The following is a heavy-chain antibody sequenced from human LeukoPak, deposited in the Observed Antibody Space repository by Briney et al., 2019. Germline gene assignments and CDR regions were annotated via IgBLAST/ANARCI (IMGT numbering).Heavy chain of an antibody. J-gene: IGHJ4*02. V-gene: IGHV4-39*01. CDR1: GGSISSSSYY. CDR3: ARRAVTPLWDTYFFDY. D-gene: IGHD4-17*01. Sequence: PSETLSLTCTVSGGSISSSSYYWGWIRQPPGKGLEWIGSIYYTGSTYYKPSLKSRVTISVDTSKNQFSLKLSSVTAADTAVYYCARRAVTPLWDTYFFDYWGQGTLVTVSS. CDR2: IYYTGST.